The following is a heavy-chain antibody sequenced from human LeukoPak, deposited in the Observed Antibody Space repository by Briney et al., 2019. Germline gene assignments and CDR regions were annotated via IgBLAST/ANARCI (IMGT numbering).Heavy chain of an antibody. V-gene: IGHV3-74*01. Sequence: GGSLRLSCAASGFTFNTYWIHWVRQAPGKGLVWVSRISSDGIATAYAESVKGRFPISRDNAKNTLYLQMSSLRVDDTGLYYCARDYSGYYSPFDSWGQGTLVTVSS. J-gene: IGHJ5*01. CDR1: GFTFNTYW. D-gene: IGHD3-22*01. CDR3: ARDYSGYYSPFDS. CDR2: ISSDGIAT.